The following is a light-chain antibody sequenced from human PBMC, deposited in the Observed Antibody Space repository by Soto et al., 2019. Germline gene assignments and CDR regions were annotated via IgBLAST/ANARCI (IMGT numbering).Light chain of an antibody. CDR2: EVT. CDR3: SSYAGSNPCV. Sequence: QSVLTQPPSASGSPGQSVTISCTGTSSDVGDYDYVSWYQQHPGKAPKLMIYEVTKRPSGVPGRFSGSKSGNTASLTVAGLQAEDEADYYCSSYAGSNPCVFVTGTKLTVL. V-gene: IGLV2-8*01. J-gene: IGLJ1*01. CDR1: SSDVGDYDY.